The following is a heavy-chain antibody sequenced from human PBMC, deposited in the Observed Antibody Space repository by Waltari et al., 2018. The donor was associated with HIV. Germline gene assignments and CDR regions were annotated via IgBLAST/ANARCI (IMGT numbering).Heavy chain of an antibody. CDR2: SIPTFGTA. V-gene: IGHV1-69*01. J-gene: IGHJ6*02. CDR3: ARDGRDGYSGYGYYYYYGMDV. CDR1: GGTTSSIS. Sequence: QVQLVQSGAAVKKHGSSVKVSCKASGGTTSSISTRGCRPAPRQGLEWMGGSIPTFGTAIYAQKFRVRVTIASGESTNTAYMELSSLRAEDTAVYYFARDGRDGYSGYGYYYYYGMDVWGQGTTVTVSS. D-gene: IGHD5-12*01.